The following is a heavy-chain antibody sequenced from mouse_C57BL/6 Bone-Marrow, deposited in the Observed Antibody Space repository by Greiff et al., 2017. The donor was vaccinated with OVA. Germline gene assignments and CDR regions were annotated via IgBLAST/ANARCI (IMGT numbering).Heavy chain of an antibody. D-gene: IGHD2-1*01. CDR3: TSYGNFDY. J-gene: IGHJ2*01. V-gene: IGHV14-4*01. CDR1: GFNIKDDY. Sequence: EVKLVESGAELVRPGASVKLSCTASGFNIKDDYMHWVKQRPEQGLEWIGWIDPENGDTEYASKFQGKATITADTSSNTAYLQLSSLTSEDTVVYYCTSYGNFDYWGQGTTLTVSS. CDR2: IDPENGDT.